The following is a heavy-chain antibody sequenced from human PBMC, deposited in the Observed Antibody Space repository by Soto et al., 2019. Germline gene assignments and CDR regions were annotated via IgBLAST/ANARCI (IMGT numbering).Heavy chain of an antibody. J-gene: IGHJ6*02. D-gene: IGHD2-15*01. CDR1: GYSFTSYW. Sequence: PGESLKISCKGSGYSFTSYWIGWVRQMPGKGLEWMGIIYPGDSDTRYSPSFQGQVTISADKSISTAYLQWSSLRAEDTAVYYCAKDLGYCSGGNCYRGDYYYGMDVWGQGTTVTVSS. V-gene: IGHV5-51*01. CDR2: IYPGDSDT. CDR3: AKDLGYCSGGNCYRGDYYYGMDV.